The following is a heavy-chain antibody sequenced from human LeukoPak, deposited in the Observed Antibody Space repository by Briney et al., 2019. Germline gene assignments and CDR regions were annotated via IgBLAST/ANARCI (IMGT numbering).Heavy chain of an antibody. CDR1: GGSISSYY. Sequence: SETLSLTCTVSGGSISSYYWSWIRQPAGKGLERIGRIYTSGSTNYNPSLKRRVTMSVDTSKNQFSLKLSSVTAADTAVYYCARGGAVVVPAAQGFFDLWGRGTLVTVSS. V-gene: IGHV4-4*07. D-gene: IGHD2-2*01. CDR3: ARGGAVVVPAAQGFFDL. CDR2: IYTSGST. J-gene: IGHJ2*01.